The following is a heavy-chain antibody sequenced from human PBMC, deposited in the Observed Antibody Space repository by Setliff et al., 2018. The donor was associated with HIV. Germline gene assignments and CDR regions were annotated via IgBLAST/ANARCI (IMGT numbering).Heavy chain of an antibody. CDR3: ASSAGAVPTTAPYGDYYYYFYMDV. D-gene: IGHD1-1*01. V-gene: IGHV1-69*05. CDR2: IIPIFGTP. J-gene: IGHJ6*03. Sequence: ASVKVSCKASGGILSRFAFSWVRQAPGQGLEWMGGIIPIFGTPNYAQKFQGRVTITTDESTNTVYMELYSLTSEDTAIYYCASSAGAVPTTAPYGDYYYYFYMDVWGKGTTVTVSS. CDR1: GGILSRFA.